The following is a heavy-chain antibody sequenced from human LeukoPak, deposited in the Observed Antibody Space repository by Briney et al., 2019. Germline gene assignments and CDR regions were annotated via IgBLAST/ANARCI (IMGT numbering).Heavy chain of an antibody. Sequence: SETLSLTCTVSGGSISSSSYYWGWIRQPPGKGLEWIGSIYYSGSTYYNPSLKSRVTISVDTSKNQFSLKLSSVTAADTAVYYCARAAVTIFGVETWGQGTLVTVSS. CDR1: GGSISSSSYY. V-gene: IGHV4-39*07. CDR3: ARAAVTIFGVET. J-gene: IGHJ5*02. D-gene: IGHD3-3*01. CDR2: IYYSGST.